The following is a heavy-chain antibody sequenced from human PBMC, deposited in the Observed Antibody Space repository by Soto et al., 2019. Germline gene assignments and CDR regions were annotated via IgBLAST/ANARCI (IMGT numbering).Heavy chain of an antibody. J-gene: IGHJ6*02. V-gene: IGHV1-3*05. CDR1: GYTFTSYA. CDR2: INAGNGNT. CDR3: ARDLSYYSMAF. Sequence: QVQLVQSGAEEKKPGASVKVSCKASGYTFTSYAMHWVRQAPGQRLEWMGWINAGNGNTKYSQKCWGRVNITRDTSASTAYMEPSSLRSEATAVYYCARDLSYYSMAFCAQGTPVTVSS.